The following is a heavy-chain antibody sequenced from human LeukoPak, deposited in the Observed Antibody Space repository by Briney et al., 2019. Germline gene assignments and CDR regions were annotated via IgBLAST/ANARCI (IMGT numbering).Heavy chain of an antibody. V-gene: IGHV3-48*03. J-gene: IGHJ6*04. CDR2: ISSSGSTI. CDR3: AELGITMIGGV. CDR1: GFTFSSYE. D-gene: IGHD3-10*02. Sequence: GGSLRLSCAASGFTFSSYEMNWVRQAPGKGLEWVSYISSSGSTIYYADSVKGGFTISRDNAKNSLYLQMNSLRAEDTAVYYCAELGITMIGGVWGKGTTVTISS.